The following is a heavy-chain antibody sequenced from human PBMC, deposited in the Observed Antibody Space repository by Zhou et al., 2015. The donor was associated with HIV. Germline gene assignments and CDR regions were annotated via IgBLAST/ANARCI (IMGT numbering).Heavy chain of an antibody. CDR1: GGTFSSYA. CDR3: ARPKCSGGSCYSGWFDP. D-gene: IGHD2-15*01. CDR2: IIPIFGTA. Sequence: QVQLVQSGAEVKKPGSSVKVSCKASGGTFSSYAISWVRQAPGQGLEWMGGIIPIFGTANYAQKFQGRVTITADESTSTAYMELSSLRSEDTAVYYCARPKCSGGSCYSGWFDPWGQGTLVTVSS. J-gene: IGHJ5*02. V-gene: IGHV1-69*01.